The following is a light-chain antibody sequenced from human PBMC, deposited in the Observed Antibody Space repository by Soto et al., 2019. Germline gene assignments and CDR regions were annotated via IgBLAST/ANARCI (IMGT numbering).Light chain of an antibody. CDR1: QSVSNNY. J-gene: IGKJ5*01. Sequence: EIVLTQSPGTLSLSPGERATLSCRASQSVSNNYLAWYQQKPGQAPRLLIYGASNRATGIPDRFSGSGSGTDFTLTISSLQPEDAATYYCQQSYNTPSFGQGTRLEIK. V-gene: IGKV3-20*01. CDR2: GAS. CDR3: QQSYNTPS.